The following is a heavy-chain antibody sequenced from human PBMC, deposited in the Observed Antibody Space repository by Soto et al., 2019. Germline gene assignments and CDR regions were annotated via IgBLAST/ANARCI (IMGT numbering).Heavy chain of an antibody. CDR1: GYTLTNLS. Sequence: GASVKVSCKVSGYTLTNLSMHWVRQAPGKGLEWMGGIDPEDGETNYAQKFQGRVTMTKDTSTDTAYMELSSLRSEDTAVYYCATNAYVCGIYPLDYWGQGTLVTVSS. V-gene: IGHV1-24*01. J-gene: IGHJ4*01. CDR2: IDPEDGET. D-gene: IGHD3-16*01. CDR3: ATNAYVCGIYPLDY.